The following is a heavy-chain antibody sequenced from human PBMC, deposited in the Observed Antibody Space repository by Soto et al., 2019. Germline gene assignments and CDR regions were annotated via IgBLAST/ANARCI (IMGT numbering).Heavy chain of an antibody. CDR3: VGGTWDARDY. J-gene: IGHJ4*02. D-gene: IGHD1-26*01. Sequence: EVQLVGSGGGLVQPGGSLRLSCAASGFSFTDYWMHWVRQAPGKGLMWVSRINGDGSNTNYADSVEGRFTISRDNAKNTLYLQVNSLRAEDTAVYYCVGGTWDARDYWGQGTLVTVSS. CDR2: INGDGSNT. CDR1: GFSFTDYW. V-gene: IGHV3-74*01.